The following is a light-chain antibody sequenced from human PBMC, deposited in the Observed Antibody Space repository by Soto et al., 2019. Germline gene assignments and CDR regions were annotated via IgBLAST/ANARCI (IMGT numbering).Light chain of an antibody. CDR1: QSINNR. Sequence: IQMTQSPSTLSASIGDRVTITCRASQSINNRLAWYQQMPGKAPNLLIYDASSLESGVPSRFRGSGSETEFTLTISGLQPHDFATYYCQQFIDGWTFGQGTKVDIK. V-gene: IGKV1-5*01. CDR2: DAS. J-gene: IGKJ1*01. CDR3: QQFIDGWT.